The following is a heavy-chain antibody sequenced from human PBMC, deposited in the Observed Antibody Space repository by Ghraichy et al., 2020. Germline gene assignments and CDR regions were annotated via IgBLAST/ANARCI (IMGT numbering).Heavy chain of an antibody. J-gene: IGHJ4*02. Sequence: LSLTCAASGFTVSSNYMSWVRQAPGKGLEWVSVIYSGGSTYYADSVKGRFTISRDNSKNTLYLQMNSLRAEDTAVYYCARDLGSGWYSHFDYWGQGTLVTVSS. CDR2: IYSGGST. D-gene: IGHD6-19*01. V-gene: IGHV3-66*01. CDR1: GFTVSSNY. CDR3: ARDLGSGWYSHFDY.